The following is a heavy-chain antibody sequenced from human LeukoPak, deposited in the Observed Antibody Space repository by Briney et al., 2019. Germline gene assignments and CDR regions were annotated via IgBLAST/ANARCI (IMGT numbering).Heavy chain of an antibody. Sequence: PGGSLRLSCAASGFTFSSYSMNWVRQAPGKGLEWVSYISSSSSTMYYADSVKGRFTISRDNAKNSLYLQMNSLRAEDTAVYYCARERDILVRGVIINLGYCDLWGRGTLVTVSS. V-gene: IGHV3-48*01. CDR3: ARERDILVRGVIINLGYCDL. CDR1: GFTFSSYS. D-gene: IGHD3-10*01. J-gene: IGHJ2*01. CDR2: ISSSSSTM.